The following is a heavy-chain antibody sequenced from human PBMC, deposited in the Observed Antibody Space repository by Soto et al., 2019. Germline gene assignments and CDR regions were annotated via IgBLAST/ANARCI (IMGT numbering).Heavy chain of an antibody. CDR1: GDSVSSNSAA. CDR2: TYYRSKWYD. V-gene: IGHV6-1*01. CDR3: AREPQSGNYFHYYGLDV. Sequence: SQTLTLTCAISGDSVSSNSAAWIWIRQSPSRGLEWLGRTYYRSKWYDDFAVSVKSRITINPDTSKNQFSLQLSSVTPEDTAVYYCAREPQSGNYFHYYGLDVWGQGTTVTVSS. D-gene: IGHD1-26*01. J-gene: IGHJ6*02.